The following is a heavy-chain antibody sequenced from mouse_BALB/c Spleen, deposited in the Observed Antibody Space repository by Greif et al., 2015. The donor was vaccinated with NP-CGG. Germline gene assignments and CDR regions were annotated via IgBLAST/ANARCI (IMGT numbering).Heavy chain of an antibody. CDR2: IYPGDGDT. CDR3: ARSRDYGSSSWFAY. D-gene: IGHD1-1*01. CDR1: GYTFTSYW. J-gene: IGHJ3*01. V-gene: IGHV1-87*01. Sequence: QVQLQQSGAELARPGASVKLSCKASGYTFTSYWMQWVKQRPGQGLEWIGAIYPGDGDTRYTQKFKGKATLTADKSSSTAYMQLSSLASEDSAVYYCARSRDYGSSSWFAYWGQGTLVTVSA.